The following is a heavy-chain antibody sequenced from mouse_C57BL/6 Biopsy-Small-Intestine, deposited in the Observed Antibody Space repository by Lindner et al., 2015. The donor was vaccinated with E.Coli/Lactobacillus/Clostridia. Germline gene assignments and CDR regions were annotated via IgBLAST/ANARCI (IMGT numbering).Heavy chain of an antibody. Sequence: SVKVSCKAPRDTFTDYGITWVRQALGQGLEWMGKIVPGYGTPNYAQKFHDRVTISADESSATVYLEMGSLRHEDTAIYYCARTRTQTVGTDGLDVWGQGTLVTVS. J-gene: IGHJ3*01. D-gene: IGHD2-3*01. V-gene: IGHV1-77*01. CDR1: RDTFTDYG. CDR3: ARTRTQTVGTDGLDV. CDR2: IVPGYGTP.